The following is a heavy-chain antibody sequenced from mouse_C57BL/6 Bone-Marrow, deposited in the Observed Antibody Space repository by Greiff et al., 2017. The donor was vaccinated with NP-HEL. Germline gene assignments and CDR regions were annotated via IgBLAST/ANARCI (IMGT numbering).Heavy chain of an antibody. CDR3: ARGYYSNYVEGVYFDY. CDR2: ISYDGSN. V-gene: IGHV3-6*01. CDR1: GYSITSGYY. Sequence: EVKLMESGPGLVKPSQSLSLTCSVTGYSITSGYYWNWIRQFPGNKLEWMGYISYDGSNNYNPSLKNRISITRDTSKNQFFLKLNSVTTEDTATYYCARGYYSNYVEGVYFDYWGQGTTLTVSS. D-gene: IGHD2-5*01. J-gene: IGHJ2*01.